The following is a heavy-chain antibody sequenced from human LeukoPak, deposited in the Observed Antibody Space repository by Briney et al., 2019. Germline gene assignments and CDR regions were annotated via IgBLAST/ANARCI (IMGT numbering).Heavy chain of an antibody. CDR3: ARDSVYCSSTSCYTDYYYYMDV. CDR1: GFTFSSYS. V-gene: IGHV3-48*01. CDR2: ISSSSSTI. Sequence: GGSLRLSCAASGFTFSSYSMNWVRQAPGKGLEWVSYISSSSSTIYYAGSVKGRFTISRDNAKNSLYLQMNSLRAEDTAVYYCARDSVYCSSTSCYTDYYYYMDVWGKGTTVTVSS. J-gene: IGHJ6*03. D-gene: IGHD2-2*02.